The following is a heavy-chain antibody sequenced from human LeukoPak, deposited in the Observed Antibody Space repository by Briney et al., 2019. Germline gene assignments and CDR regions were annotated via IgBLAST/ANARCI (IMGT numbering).Heavy chain of an antibody. CDR2: IKQEGSEK. D-gene: IGHD3-10*01. V-gene: IGHV3-7*01. Sequence: GGSLRLSCAAYGFIFSSNLMSWVRQAPGKGLEWVANIKQEGSEKYYVDSVKGRFTISRDNAKNSLYLQMNSLRAEDTAVYYCARGGYYPGYWGQGTLVTVSS. CDR3: ARGGYYPGY. J-gene: IGHJ4*02. CDR1: GFIFSSNL.